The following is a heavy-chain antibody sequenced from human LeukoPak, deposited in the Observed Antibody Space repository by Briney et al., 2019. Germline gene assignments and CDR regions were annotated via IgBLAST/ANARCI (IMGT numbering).Heavy chain of an antibody. CDR3: ARGGITGTTSFI. CDR2: ISSSSSYI. V-gene: IGHV3-21*01. D-gene: IGHD1-7*01. J-gene: IGHJ4*02. Sequence: PGGALRLSCAASGFTFSSYSMNWVRQAPGRGLEWVSSISSSSSYIYYADSVKGRFTTSRDNAKNSLYLQMNSLRAEDTAVYYCARGGITGTTSFIWGQGTLVTVSS. CDR1: GFTFSSYS.